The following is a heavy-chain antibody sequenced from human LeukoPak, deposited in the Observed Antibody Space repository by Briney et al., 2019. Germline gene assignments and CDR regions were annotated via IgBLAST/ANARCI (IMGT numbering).Heavy chain of an antibody. J-gene: IGHJ4*02. CDR1: GGSFSGYY. D-gene: IGHD3-10*01. CDR3: AREPFYYYGSGSYHLKNRPYFDY. CDR2: INHSGST. Sequence: PSETLSLTCAVYGGSFSGYYWSWIRQPPGKGLEWIGEINHSGSTNYNPSLKSRVTISVDTSKNQFSLKLSSVTAADTAVYYCAREPFYYYGSGSYHLKNRPYFDYWGQGTLVTVSS. V-gene: IGHV4-34*01.